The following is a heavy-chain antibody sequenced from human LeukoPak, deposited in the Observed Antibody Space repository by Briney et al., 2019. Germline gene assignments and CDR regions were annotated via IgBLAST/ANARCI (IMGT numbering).Heavy chain of an antibody. D-gene: IGHD6-6*01. CDR1: GYTFTSYY. Sequence: ASMKVSCKASGYTFTSYYMHWVRQAPGQGLEWMGIINPSGGSTSYAQKFQGRVTMTRDTSTSTVYMELSSLRSEDTAVYYCARGGRSSSPFRYYYYYMDVWGKGTTVTVSS. V-gene: IGHV1-46*01. CDR3: ARGGRSSSPFRYYYYYMDV. CDR2: INPSGGST. J-gene: IGHJ6*03.